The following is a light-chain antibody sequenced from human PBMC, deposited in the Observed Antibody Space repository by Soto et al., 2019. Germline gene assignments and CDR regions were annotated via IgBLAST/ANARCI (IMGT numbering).Light chain of an antibody. CDR1: QSLLHSNGYNF. J-gene: IGKJ1*01. CDR2: LGS. CDR3: MQALQTWT. V-gene: IGKV2-28*01. Sequence: EIVMTQSPLSLPVTPGEPASISYRSSQSLLHSNGYNFLNWYLQKPGQSPQLLIFLGSNRASGVPDRFSGSGSGTDFTLKISRVEAEDVGVYYCMQALQTWTFGQGTKVEIK.